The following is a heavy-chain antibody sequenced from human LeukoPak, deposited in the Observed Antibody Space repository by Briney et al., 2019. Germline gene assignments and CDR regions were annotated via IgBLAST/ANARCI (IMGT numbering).Heavy chain of an antibody. CDR1: GFTFSSYS. CDR2: ISSSSSTM. V-gene: IGHV3-48*01. Sequence: AGSLRLSCAASGFTFSSYSMNWVRQAPGKGLEWVSYISSSSSTMYYADSVKGRFSISRDNAKNSLYLQMNSLRAEDTAVYYCARDHHRRLYDSQARDTFDIWGQGTMVTVSS. D-gene: IGHD3-22*01. CDR3: ARDHHRRLYDSQARDTFDI. J-gene: IGHJ3*02.